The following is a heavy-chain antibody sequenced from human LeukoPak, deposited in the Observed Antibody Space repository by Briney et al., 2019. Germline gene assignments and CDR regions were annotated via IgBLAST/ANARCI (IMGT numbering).Heavy chain of an antibody. D-gene: IGHD3-10*01. J-gene: IGHJ3*02. CDR1: GGSISSYY. Sequence: SETLSLACTVSGGSISSYYWSWIRQPPGKGLEWIGYIYYSGSTNDNPSLKSRVTISVVTSKNQFSLKLSSVTAADTAVYYCARHESVRYYGSGTYAFDIWGQGTMVTVSS. CDR3: ARHESVRYYGSGTYAFDI. V-gene: IGHV4-59*08. CDR2: IYYSGST.